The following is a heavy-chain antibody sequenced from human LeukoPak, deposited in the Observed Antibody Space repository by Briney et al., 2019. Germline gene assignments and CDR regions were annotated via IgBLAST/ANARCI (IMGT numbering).Heavy chain of an antibody. CDR2: INPSGGST. Sequence: GASVKVSCKASGYTFTSYYMHWVRQAPGQGLEWMGIINPSGGSTSYAQKFQGRVTMTMDTSTSTVYMELSSLRSEDTAVYYCARVAGTTLKFDYWGQGTLVTVSS. D-gene: IGHD1-7*01. CDR1: GYTFTSYY. V-gene: IGHV1-46*01. J-gene: IGHJ4*02. CDR3: ARVAGTTLKFDY.